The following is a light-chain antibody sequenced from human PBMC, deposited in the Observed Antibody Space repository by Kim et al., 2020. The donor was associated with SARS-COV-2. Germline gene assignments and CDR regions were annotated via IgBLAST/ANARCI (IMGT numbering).Light chain of an antibody. J-gene: IGKJ4*01. CDR2: KAS. V-gene: IGKV1-5*03. CDR1: QSIVVW. CDR3: QQCSNYPLT. Sequence: DIQMTQSPSTLSASVGDRVNITCRASQSIVVWLAWYQQKPGKAPKLVIYKASSLESGVPSRFSGSGSGTEFTLTISSLHPDDLGTYFCQQCSNYPLTFGGGTKVDIK.